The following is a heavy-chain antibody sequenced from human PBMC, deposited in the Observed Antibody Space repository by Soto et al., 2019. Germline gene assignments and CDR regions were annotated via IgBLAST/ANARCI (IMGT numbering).Heavy chain of an antibody. CDR3: ARDLRGGYNSFDY. J-gene: IGHJ4*02. CDR1: GYTFTGYY. CDR2: INRDGDEE. D-gene: IGHD5-12*01. V-gene: IGHV3-7*03. Sequence: SCKASGYTFTGYYMTWVRQAPGQGLEWVANINRDGDEENYVHSVKGRFTISRDNAKNSLSLHLSSLRADDTAVYYCARDLRGGYNSFDYWGQGALVTVSS.